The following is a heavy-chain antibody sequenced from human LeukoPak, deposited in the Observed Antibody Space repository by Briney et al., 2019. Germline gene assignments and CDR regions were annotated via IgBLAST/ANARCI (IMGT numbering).Heavy chain of an antibody. V-gene: IGHV3-23*01. CDR1: GFTFSTFW. CDR3: ARDILTGYYTD. J-gene: IGHJ4*02. Sequence: GGSLRLSCATSGFTFSTFWMHWVRQAPGKGLEWVSGISGSGDSTYYADSVKGRFTISRDNSKNTLYLQMNSLRAEDTAVYYCARDILTGYYTDWGQGTLVTVSS. D-gene: IGHD3-9*01. CDR2: ISGSGDST.